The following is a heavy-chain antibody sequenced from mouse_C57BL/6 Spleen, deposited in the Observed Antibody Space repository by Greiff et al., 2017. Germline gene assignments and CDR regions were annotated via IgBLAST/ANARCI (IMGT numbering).Heavy chain of an antibody. J-gene: IGHJ2*01. V-gene: IGHV5-16*01. CDR2: INYDGSST. CDR3: ARDLVTTGYFDY. D-gene: IGHD2-2*01. CDR1: GFTFSDYY. Sequence: DVHLVESEGGLVQPGSSMKLSCTASGFTFSDYYMAWVRQVPEKGLEWVANINYDGSSTYYLDSLKSRFIISRDNAKNILYLQMSSLKSEDTATYYCARDLVTTGYFDYWGQGTTLTVSS.